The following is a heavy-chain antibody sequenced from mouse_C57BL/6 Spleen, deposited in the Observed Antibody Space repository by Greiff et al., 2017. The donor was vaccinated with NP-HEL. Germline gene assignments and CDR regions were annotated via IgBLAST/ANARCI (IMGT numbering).Heavy chain of an antibody. CDR1: GYTFTSYG. D-gene: IGHD1-1*01. CDR2: IYPRSGNT. CDR3: ARWGGSSYAGAMDY. Sequence: QVQLQQSGAELARPGASVKLSCKASGYTFTSYGISWVKQRTGQGLEWIGEIYPRSGNTYYNEKFKGKATLTADKSSSTAYMELRSLTSEDSAVYFCARWGGSSYAGAMDYWGQGTSVTVSS. V-gene: IGHV1-81*01. J-gene: IGHJ4*01.